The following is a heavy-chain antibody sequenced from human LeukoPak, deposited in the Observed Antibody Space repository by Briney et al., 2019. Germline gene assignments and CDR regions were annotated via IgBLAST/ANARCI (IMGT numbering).Heavy chain of an antibody. D-gene: IGHD1-26*01. V-gene: IGHV1-18*01. CDR2: ISAYNGNT. CDR1: GYTLTSYG. Sequence: GASVKVSCKASGYTLTSYGISWVRQAPGQGLEWMGWISAYNGNTNYAQKLQGRVTMTTDTSTSTVYMELRSLRSGDTAVYYCAREFRSGSYSEFDYWGQGTLVTVSS. J-gene: IGHJ4*02. CDR3: AREFRSGSYSEFDY.